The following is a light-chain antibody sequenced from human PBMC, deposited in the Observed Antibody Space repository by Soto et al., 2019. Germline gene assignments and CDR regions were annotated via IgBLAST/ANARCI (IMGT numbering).Light chain of an antibody. Sequence: QSALTQPASVSGSPGQSITISCTGTSSDVGGYNYVSWYQQHPGKAPKLMIYEVSNRPSGVSNRFSGSKSGNTASLTISGLQAEGEADYYCRSYTSSSTVFGGGTKLTVL. J-gene: IGLJ3*02. CDR1: SSDVGGYNY. CDR3: RSYTSSSTV. CDR2: EVS. V-gene: IGLV2-14*01.